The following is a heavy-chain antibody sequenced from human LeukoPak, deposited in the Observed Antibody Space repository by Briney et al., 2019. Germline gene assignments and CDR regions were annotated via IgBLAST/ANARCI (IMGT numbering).Heavy chain of an antibody. Sequence: GRSLRLSCAAPGFTFDDYAMHWVRQAPGKGLEWVSGISWNSGSIGYADSVKGRFTISRDNAKNSLYLQMNSLRAEDTALYYCAKEEARGAFDIWGQGTMVTVSS. CDR1: GFTFDDYA. J-gene: IGHJ3*02. CDR2: ISWNSGSI. V-gene: IGHV3-9*01. CDR3: AKEEARGAFDI.